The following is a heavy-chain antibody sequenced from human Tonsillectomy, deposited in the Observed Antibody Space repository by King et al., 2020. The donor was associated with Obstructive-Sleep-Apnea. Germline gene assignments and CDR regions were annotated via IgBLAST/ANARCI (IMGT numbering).Heavy chain of an antibody. D-gene: IGHD4-11*01. CDR3: ARDTGIDYSTSNWFDP. CDR1: GGSINSSNW. J-gene: IGHJ5*02. Sequence: VQLQESGPGLVKPSGTLSLTCTVSGGSINSSNWWTWVRQPPGKGLEWIGEIYHTGSTNYNPSLKSRVTISVDKSKKQFSLKVSSVTAADTAVYYCARDTGIDYSTSNWFDPWGQGTLVTVSS. CDR2: IYHTGST. V-gene: IGHV4-4*02.